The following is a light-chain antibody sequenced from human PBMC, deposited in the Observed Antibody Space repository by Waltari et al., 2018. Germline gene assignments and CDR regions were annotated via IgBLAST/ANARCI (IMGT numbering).Light chain of an antibody. Sequence: SSDLTQDPAVSVALGQTVSITCQGDSLRSYYASWYQQKPGQAPVLVIYGKNNRPSGIPDRFSGSSSGNTASLTITGAHAEDEADYYCNSRDSSGNWVFGGGTKLTVL. CDR3: NSRDSSGNWV. J-gene: IGLJ3*02. V-gene: IGLV3-19*01. CDR2: GKN. CDR1: SLRSYY.